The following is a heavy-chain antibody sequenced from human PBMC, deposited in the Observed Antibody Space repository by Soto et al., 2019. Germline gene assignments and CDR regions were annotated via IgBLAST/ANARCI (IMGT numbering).Heavy chain of an antibody. Sequence: PSQTLSLTGARSGDSVSSNSSACNGMRQSPSRGLELLGRTYYRSKCYNDYAVSVKSRITINPDTSKNQFSLQLNSVTPEDTAVYYCARDSCTTTSCYVRRYYHYYYYGMDVWGQGTTVTVSS. D-gene: IGHD2-2*01. CDR1: GDSVSSNSSA. J-gene: IGHJ6*02. V-gene: IGHV6-1*01. CDR2: TYYRSKCYN. CDR3: ARDSCTTTSCYVRRYYHYYYYGMDV.